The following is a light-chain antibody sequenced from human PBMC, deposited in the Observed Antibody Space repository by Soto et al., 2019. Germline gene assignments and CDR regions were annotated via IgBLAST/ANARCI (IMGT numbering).Light chain of an antibody. J-gene: IGKJ1*01. CDR3: QQYKKWPWT. CDR1: QSVSSY. V-gene: IGKV3-15*01. CDR2: GAS. Sequence: EIVMTQSPATLSVSPGERATLSCRASQSVSSYLAWYQQKPGQAPRLLIYGASTRATGIPARFSGSGSGTEFTLTITSLQSEDFAVYYCQQYKKWPWTFGQGTKVDI.